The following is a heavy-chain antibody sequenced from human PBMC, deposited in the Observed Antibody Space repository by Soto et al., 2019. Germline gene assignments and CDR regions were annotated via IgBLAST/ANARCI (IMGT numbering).Heavy chain of an antibody. J-gene: IGHJ4*02. V-gene: IGHV2-5*02. D-gene: IGHD1-1*01. CDR3: ALFLWKQLGLRAPVFY. Sequence: SAPTLVNPTQTLTLTCTFSGFSLSTSGVGVGWIRQPPGKALEWLGIIFWDDDKRYSPSLKRRLTITKVTSKNQLVLTMTNMDPVDVVLFYCALFLWKQLGLRAPVFYWGQGTPVIVSS. CDR2: IFWDDDK. CDR1: GFSLSTSGVG.